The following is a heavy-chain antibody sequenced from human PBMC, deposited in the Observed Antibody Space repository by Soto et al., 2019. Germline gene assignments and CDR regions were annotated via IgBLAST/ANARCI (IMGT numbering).Heavy chain of an antibody. CDR3: ARKRAAAGI. V-gene: IGHV4-39*01. CDR2: IYYSGST. Sequence: SETLSLTCTVSGGSISSSSYYWGWIRQPPGKGLEWIGSIYYSGSTYYNPSLKSRVTISVDTSKNQFSLKLSSVTAADTAVYYCARKRAAAGIWGQGTLVTVSS. D-gene: IGHD6-13*01. CDR1: GGSISSSSYY. J-gene: IGHJ4*02.